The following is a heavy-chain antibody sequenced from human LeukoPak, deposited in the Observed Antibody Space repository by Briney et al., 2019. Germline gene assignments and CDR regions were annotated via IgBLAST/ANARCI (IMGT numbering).Heavy chain of an antibody. CDR2: IYYSGST. J-gene: IGHJ5*02. CDR3: ARAGGSSHTNWFDP. Sequence: SETLSLTCTVSGGSISSSSYYWSWIRQPPGKGLEWIGYIYYSGSTNYNPSLKSRVTISVDTSKNQFSLKLSSVTAADTAVYYCARAGGSSHTNWFDPWGQGTLVTVSS. CDR1: GGSISSSSYY. D-gene: IGHD1-26*01. V-gene: IGHV4-61*01.